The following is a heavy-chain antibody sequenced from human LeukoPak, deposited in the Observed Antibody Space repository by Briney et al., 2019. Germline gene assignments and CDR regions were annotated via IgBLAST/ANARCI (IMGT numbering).Heavy chain of an antibody. D-gene: IGHD4-17*01. CDR1: GFTVSGNY. CDR3: ATGRLRGPLGY. J-gene: IGHJ4*02. Sequence: GGSLRLSCAASGFTVSGNYMTWVRQAPGKGLEWVSIISGGGDTYYADSVKGRFTISRDIFKNTLYLQMNSLRADDTAVYYCATGRLRGPLGYWGQGTLVTVSS. V-gene: IGHV3-53*01. CDR2: ISGGGDT.